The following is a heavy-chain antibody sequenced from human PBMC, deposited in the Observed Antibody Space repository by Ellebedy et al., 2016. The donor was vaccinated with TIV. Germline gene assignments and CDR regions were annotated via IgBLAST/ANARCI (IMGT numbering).Heavy chain of an antibody. CDR1: GYTFTGYF. V-gene: IGHV1-2*02. CDR2: IIPNSGDT. Sequence: ASVKVSCXASGYTFTGYFIHWVRQAPGQGLEWVGYIIPNSGDTKYAQKFQGRVTMTRDTSISTVYMELSSLRSDDTAVYYCARDGPETGDIGDYWGQGSLVTVSS. D-gene: IGHD2-15*01. CDR3: ARDGPETGDIGDY. J-gene: IGHJ4*02.